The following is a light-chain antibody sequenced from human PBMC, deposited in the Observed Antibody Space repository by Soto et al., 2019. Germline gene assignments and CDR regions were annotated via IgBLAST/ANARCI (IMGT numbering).Light chain of an antibody. V-gene: IGLV2-14*01. J-gene: IGLJ2*01. CDR3: SSYTSSNTVL. CDR1: SSDFDSYNY. Sequence: QSVLTQPPSVSGSPGQSVTISCTGTSSDFDSYNYVSWHQQHPGKAPKVLIYDVSNRPSGVSNRFSGSKSGNTASLTISGLQAEDEADYYCSSYTSSNTVLLGGGTQLTVL. CDR2: DVS.